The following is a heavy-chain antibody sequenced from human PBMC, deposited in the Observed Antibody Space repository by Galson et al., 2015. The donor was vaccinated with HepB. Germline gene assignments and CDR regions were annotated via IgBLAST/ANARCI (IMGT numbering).Heavy chain of an antibody. CDR2: INHSGST. CDR3: ARRRYAFDI. J-gene: IGHJ3*02. Sequence: LSLTCAVYGGSFSGYYWSWIRQPPGKGLEWIGEINHSGSTNYNPSLKSRVTISVDTSKNQFSLKLSSVTAADTAVYYCARRRYAFDIWGQGTMVTVSS. CDR1: GGSFSGYY. V-gene: IGHV4-34*01.